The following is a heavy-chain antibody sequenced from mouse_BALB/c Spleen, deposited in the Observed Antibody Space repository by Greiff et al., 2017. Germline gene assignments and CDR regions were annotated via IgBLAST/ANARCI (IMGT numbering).Heavy chain of an antibody. V-gene: IGHV5-17*02. J-gene: IGHJ4*01. CDR1: GFTFSSFG. CDR3: ASRIRFITTATSYAMDY. D-gene: IGHD1-2*01. Sequence: EVKLVESGGGLVQPGGSRKLSCAASGFTFSSFGMHWVRQAPEKGLEWVAYISSGSSTIYYADTVKGRFTISRDNPKNTLFLQMTSLRSEDTAMYYCASRIRFITTATSYAMDYWGQGTSVTVSS. CDR2: ISSGSSTI.